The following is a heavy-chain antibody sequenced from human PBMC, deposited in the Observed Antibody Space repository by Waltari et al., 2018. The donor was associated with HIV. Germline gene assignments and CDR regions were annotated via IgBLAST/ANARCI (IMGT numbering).Heavy chain of an antibody. CDR1: GHPLTDLS. CDR3: ATDLKRWWLRGGYVFDY. V-gene: IGHV1-24*01. Sequence: QVQLVQSGGEVQKPGRSVQVPCKVPGHPLTDLSMPQTRHALGQVLEWMGGFDPEDGETIYAQKFQGRVTMTEDTSTDTAYMELSSLRSEDTAVYYCATDLKRWWLRGGYVFDYWGQGTLVTVSS. J-gene: IGHJ4*02. D-gene: IGHD5-12*01. CDR2: FDPEDGET.